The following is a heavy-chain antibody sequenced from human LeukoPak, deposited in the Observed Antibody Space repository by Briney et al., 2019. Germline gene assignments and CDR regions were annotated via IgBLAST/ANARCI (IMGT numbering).Heavy chain of an antibody. D-gene: IGHD4-17*01. V-gene: IGHV4-59*12. J-gene: IGHJ4*02. CDR1: GGSISNYF. Sequence: PLETLSLTCTVSGGSISNYFWSWIRQPPGKGLEWIGYIYHSGSTNYNPSLKSRVTISGDTSKNQFSLKLRSVTAADTAVYYCARDSDYGDYIPYFDYWGQGTLVTVSS. CDR3: ARDSDYGDYIPYFDY. CDR2: IYHSGST.